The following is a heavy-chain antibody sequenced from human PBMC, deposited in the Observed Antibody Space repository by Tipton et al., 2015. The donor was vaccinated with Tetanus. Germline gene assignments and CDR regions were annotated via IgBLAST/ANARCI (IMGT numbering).Heavy chain of an antibody. CDR3: ARDREENLYFDL. J-gene: IGHJ2*01. CDR1: GFNFGGYS. Sequence: SLRLSCAASGFNFGGYSMNWVRQAPGKGLEWVSSISSSSRYIYYADSVKGRFTVSRDNAKNSLYLQMNSLRAEDTAIYYCARDREENLYFDLWGRGTLVTVSS. CDR2: ISSSSRYI. D-gene: IGHD1-7*01. V-gene: IGHV3-21*01.